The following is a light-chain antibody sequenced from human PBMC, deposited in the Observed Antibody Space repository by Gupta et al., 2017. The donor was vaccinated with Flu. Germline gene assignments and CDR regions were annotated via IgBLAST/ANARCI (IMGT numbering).Light chain of an antibody. J-gene: IGKJ4*01. CDR2: GAS. Sequence: EIVLTQSPGTLSLSPGERATLSCRASQSVSSGYLAWYQQKPGQAPRLLMYGASYRATGIPDRFSGSGSGTDFTLTISRLEPEDFAVYFCQQFGDSRLTFGGGTKLEIK. V-gene: IGKV3-20*01. CDR1: QSVSSGY. CDR3: QQFGDSRLT.